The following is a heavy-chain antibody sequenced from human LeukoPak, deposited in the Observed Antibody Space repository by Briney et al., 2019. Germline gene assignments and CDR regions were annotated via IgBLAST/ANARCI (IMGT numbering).Heavy chain of an antibody. J-gene: IGHJ2*01. D-gene: IGHD2-15*01. Sequence: KSSETLSLTCTVSGGSISSGSYYWSWIRQPPGKGLEWIGYIYYSGSTNYNPSLKSRVTISVDTSKNQFSLKLSSVTAADTAVYYCARVPQYCSGGSCNYWYFDLWGRGTLVTVSS. CDR3: ARVPQYCSGGSCNYWYFDL. CDR1: GGSISSGSYY. CDR2: IYYSGST. V-gene: IGHV4-61*01.